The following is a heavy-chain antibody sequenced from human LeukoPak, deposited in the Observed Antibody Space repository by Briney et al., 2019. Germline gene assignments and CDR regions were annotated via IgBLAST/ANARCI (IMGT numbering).Heavy chain of an antibody. Sequence: PSQTLSLTCTVSGGSISSGGYYWGWIRQHPGKGLEWVGYIYYSGSTYYHPSLKSRVTISVDTSKNQFSLKLSSVTAADTAVYYCARCGVADLLFDYWGQGTLVTVSS. D-gene: IGHD3-3*01. CDR1: GGSISSGGYY. J-gene: IGHJ4*02. CDR2: IYYSGST. CDR3: ARCGVADLLFDY. V-gene: IGHV4-31*03.